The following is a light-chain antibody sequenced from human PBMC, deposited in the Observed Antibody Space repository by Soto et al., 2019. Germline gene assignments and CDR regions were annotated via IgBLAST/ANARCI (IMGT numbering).Light chain of an antibody. J-gene: IGLJ1*01. V-gene: IGLV2-8*01. CDR1: SSDVGGYNY. CDR3: CSYAGINDYV. CDR2: EVS. Sequence: QSVLTQPPSASGSPGQSVTISCTGSSSDVGGYNYVSWYQQYPGKAPKLMIYEVSKRPSGVPDRFSGSKSGNTASLTVSGLQAEDEADYYFCSYAGINDYVFGTGTKLTV.